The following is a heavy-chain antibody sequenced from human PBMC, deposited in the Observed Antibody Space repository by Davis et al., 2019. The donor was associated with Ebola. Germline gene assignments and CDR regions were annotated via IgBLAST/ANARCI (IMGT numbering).Heavy chain of an antibody. CDR1: GGSFNGFY. CDR2: INHRGST. V-gene: IGHV4-34*01. J-gene: IGHJ4*02. Sequence: SETLSLTCAVYGGSFNGFYWTWIRQPPGRGLEWIGEINHRGSTNYNPSLKSRVTISVDTSKNQFSLKLSSVTAADTAVYYCARGITISGVATGLPYWGQGTLVTVSS. D-gene: IGHD3-3*01. CDR3: ARGITISGVATGLPY.